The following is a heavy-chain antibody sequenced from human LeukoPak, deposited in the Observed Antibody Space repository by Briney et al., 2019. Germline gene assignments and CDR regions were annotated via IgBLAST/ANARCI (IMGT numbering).Heavy chain of an antibody. V-gene: IGHV3-9*01. CDR2: ISWNSGSI. Sequence: GGSLRLSCAASGFTFDDYAMHWVRQAPGKGLEWVSGISWNSGSIGYADSVKGRFTISRDNAKNSLYLQMNSLRAEDTALYYCAKGTGANDYGDYIQDYWGQGTLVTVSS. J-gene: IGHJ4*02. CDR1: GFTFDDYA. CDR3: AKGTGANDYGDYIQDY. D-gene: IGHD4-17*01.